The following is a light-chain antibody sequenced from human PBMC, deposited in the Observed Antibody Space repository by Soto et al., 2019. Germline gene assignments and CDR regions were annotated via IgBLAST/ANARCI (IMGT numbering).Light chain of an antibody. J-gene: IGKJ1*01. V-gene: IGKV3-20*01. CDR2: GAS. CDR1: QSVGSSF. Sequence: EILLTQSPGTLSLSPGERATLSCRASQSVGSSFLAWFQQKPGQAPRLLIYGASSRATGIPDRFSGSGSGTDFTLTISRLEPEDFAVYYCHQCGSSPWTFGQGTKVDIK. CDR3: HQCGSSPWT.